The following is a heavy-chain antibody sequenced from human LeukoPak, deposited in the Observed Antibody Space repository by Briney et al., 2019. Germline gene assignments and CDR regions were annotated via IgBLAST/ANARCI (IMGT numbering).Heavy chain of an antibody. CDR3: ARGPAYASGGLNWFDP. V-gene: IGHV4-59*01. D-gene: IGHD3-10*01. CDR2: IYYSGST. J-gene: IGHJ5*02. CDR1: GVSISSYY. Sequence: SETLSLTCTVSGVSISSYYWSWIRQPPGKGLEWIGYIYYSGSTNYNPSLKSRVTISVDTSKNQLSLKLSSVTAADTAVYYCARGPAYASGGLNWFDPWGQGTLVTVSS.